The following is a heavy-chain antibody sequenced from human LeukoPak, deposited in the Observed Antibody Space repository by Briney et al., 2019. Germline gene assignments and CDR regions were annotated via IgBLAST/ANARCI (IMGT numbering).Heavy chain of an antibody. Sequence: SETLSLTCTVSGYSISSGYSWGWVRQPPGKGLEWIGTINHSGNTYYNPSLKSRVTISTDTSKNQFSLKVNSVTAADTAVYYCATTTIRLGYWGQGTLVTVSS. V-gene: IGHV4-38-2*02. CDR1: GYSISSGYS. CDR3: ATTTIRLGY. D-gene: IGHD1-26*01. J-gene: IGHJ4*02. CDR2: INHSGNT.